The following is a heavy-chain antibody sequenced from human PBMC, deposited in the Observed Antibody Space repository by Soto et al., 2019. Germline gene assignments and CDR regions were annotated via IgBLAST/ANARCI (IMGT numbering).Heavy chain of an antibody. Sequence: QVQLQQWGAGPLRPLETLSLTCGVSGGSFSGYYWAWIRQSPGKGLEWMGEINDRGSINYNPSLKIRVSISVDTSKNHYSLNLRSVTAADTAVYFCARESHDILTGPPWVWYFDLWGRGTLVTVSS. CDR1: GGSFSGYY. CDR3: ARESHDILTGPPWVWYFDL. D-gene: IGHD3-9*01. J-gene: IGHJ2*01. CDR2: INDRGSI. V-gene: IGHV4-34*01.